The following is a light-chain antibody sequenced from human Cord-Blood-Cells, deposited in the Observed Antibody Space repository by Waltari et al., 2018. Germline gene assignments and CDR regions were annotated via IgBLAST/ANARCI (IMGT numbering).Light chain of an antibody. Sequence: QSALTQPASVSGSPGQSITISRTGTSSDVGSYNLVSWYQQHPGKAPKLMIYEGSKRPSGVSNRFSGSKSGNTDSLTISGLQAEDEADYYCCSYAGSSNVVFGGGTKLTVL. CDR1: SSDVGSYNL. V-gene: IGLV2-23*01. J-gene: IGLJ2*01. CDR2: EGS. CDR3: CSYAGSSNVV.